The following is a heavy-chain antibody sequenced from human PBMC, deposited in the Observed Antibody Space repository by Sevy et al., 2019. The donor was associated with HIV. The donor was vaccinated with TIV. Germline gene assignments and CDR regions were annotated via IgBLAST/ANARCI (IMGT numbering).Heavy chain of an antibody. Sequence: GGCLRLSCVVSGFSFSNYDMSWVRQAPGKGLEWVSGISGSGGSTYYADSVKGRFTISRDNSKNTLYLQMNSLRAGDTAVYYCGGYHRYDWPPNFDYWGQGTSVTVSS. D-gene: IGHD5-12*01. J-gene: IGHJ4*02. CDR1: GFSFSNYD. CDR3: GGYHRYDWPPNFDY. V-gene: IGHV3-23*01. CDR2: ISGSGGST.